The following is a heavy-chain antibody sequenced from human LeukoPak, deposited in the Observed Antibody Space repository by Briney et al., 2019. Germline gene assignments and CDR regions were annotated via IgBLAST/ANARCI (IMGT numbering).Heavy chain of an antibody. V-gene: IGHV3-21*01. D-gene: IGHD2-8*01. CDR3: ARWYYDGFDI. CDR1: GFTFSSYS. J-gene: IGHJ3*02. CDR2: ISSSTLNK. Sequence: KPGGSLRLSCAASGFTFSSYSMNWVRQAPGKGLEWVSSISSSTLNKYYPDSVRGRFTISRDNAKNSLYLQMTSLRAEDTAVYCCARWYYDGFDIWGQGTMVTVSS.